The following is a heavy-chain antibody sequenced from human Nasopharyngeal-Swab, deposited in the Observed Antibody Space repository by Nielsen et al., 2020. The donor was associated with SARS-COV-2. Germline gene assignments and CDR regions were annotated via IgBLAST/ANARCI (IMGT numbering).Heavy chain of an antibody. V-gene: IGHV3-11*04. Sequence: GESLKISCAASGFTFSDYCMSWIRQAPGKGLEWVSHISTTGSSKYSADSLKGRFTISRDNDKNSLYLQMNSLRADDTAVYYCASGGYDFWSGYPSDYWGLGTLVTVSS. CDR3: ASGGYDFWSGYPSDY. D-gene: IGHD3-3*01. CDR2: ISTTGSSK. CDR1: GFTFSDYC. J-gene: IGHJ4*02.